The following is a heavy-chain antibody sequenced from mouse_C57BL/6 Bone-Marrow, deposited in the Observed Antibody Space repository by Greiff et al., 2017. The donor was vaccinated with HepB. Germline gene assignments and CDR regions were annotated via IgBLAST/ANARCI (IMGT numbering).Heavy chain of an antibody. CDR1: GYTFTSYT. V-gene: IGHV1-4*01. D-gene: IGHD1-1*01. Sequence: VQGVESGAELARPGASVKMSCKASGYTFTSYTMHWVKQRPGQGLEWIGYINPSSGYTKYNQKFKDKATLTADKSSSTAYMQLSSLTSEDSAVYYCARSITTVPPYAMDDWGQGTSVTVSS. CDR3: ARSITTVPPYAMDD. CDR2: INPSSGYT. J-gene: IGHJ4*01.